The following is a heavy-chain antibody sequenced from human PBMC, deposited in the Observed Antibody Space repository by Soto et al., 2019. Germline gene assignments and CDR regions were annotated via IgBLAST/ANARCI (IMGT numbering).Heavy chain of an antibody. Sequence: XGTLSLTCAVSGGSISSSNWWSCVRQPPGKGLEWIGEIYHSGSTNYNPSLKSRVTISVDKSKNQFSLKLSSVTAADTAVYYCARVGYYGSGSYHWGQGTLVTVSS. V-gene: IGHV4-4*02. CDR1: GGSISSSNW. CDR3: ARVGYYGSGSYH. J-gene: IGHJ4*02. CDR2: IYHSGST. D-gene: IGHD3-10*01.